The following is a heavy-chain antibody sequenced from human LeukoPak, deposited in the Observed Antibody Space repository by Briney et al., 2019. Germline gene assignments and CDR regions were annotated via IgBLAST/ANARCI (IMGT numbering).Heavy chain of an antibody. CDR3: AKDPNGDYIGTFDI. CDR2: ISGSGGST. Sequence: GGSLRLSCAASGFTFSSYSMNWVRQAPGKRPEWVSSISGSGGSTQYAASVQGRFTISRDNSKNTLYLQMNSLRAEDTAVYYCAKDPNGDYIGTFDIWGQGTMVTVSS. CDR1: GFTFSSYS. V-gene: IGHV3-23*01. J-gene: IGHJ3*02. D-gene: IGHD4-17*01.